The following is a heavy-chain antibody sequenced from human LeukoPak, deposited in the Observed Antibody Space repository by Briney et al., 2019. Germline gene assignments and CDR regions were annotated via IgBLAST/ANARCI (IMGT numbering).Heavy chain of an antibody. D-gene: IGHD6-13*01. CDR3: ASHNLVAAAGYYYYGMDV. Sequence: SETLSLTGTVSGGAISSYYWSWIRQPAGKGREWIGRIYTSGTPNSHPYLKSRLTMPVDTSNNHFSLNLRPVPAADTAVYYRASHNLVAAAGYYYYGMDVWGQGTTVTVPS. CDR2: IYTSGTP. V-gene: IGHV4-4*07. J-gene: IGHJ6*02. CDR1: GGAISSYY.